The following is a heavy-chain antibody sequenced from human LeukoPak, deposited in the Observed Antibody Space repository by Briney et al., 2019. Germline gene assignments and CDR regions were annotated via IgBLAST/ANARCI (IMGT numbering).Heavy chain of an antibody. CDR2: ISGSGGST. V-gene: IGHV3-23*01. CDR3: ARESGYDFWSGYHTY. Sequence: GGSLRLSCAASGFTFSSYAMSWVRQAAGKGLEWVSAISGSGGSTYYADSVKGRFTISRDNSKNTLYLQMNSLRAEDTAVYYCARESGYDFWSGYHTYWGQGTLVTVSS. J-gene: IGHJ4*02. CDR1: GFTFSSYA. D-gene: IGHD3-3*01.